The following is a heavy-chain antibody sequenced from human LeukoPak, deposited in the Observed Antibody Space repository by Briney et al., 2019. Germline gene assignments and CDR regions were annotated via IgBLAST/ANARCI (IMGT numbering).Heavy chain of an antibody. CDR1: GFTFSSYA. V-gene: IGHV3-23*01. D-gene: IGHD3-22*01. CDR3: AKWLATYDSPTPFDY. CDR2: ISGSGVST. J-gene: IGHJ4*02. Sequence: PGGSLRLSCAASGFTFSSYAMSWVRQAPGKGLEWVSAISGSGVSTYYADSVKGRFTISRDNSKNTLYLQMNSLRAEDTAVYYCAKWLATYDSPTPFDYWGQGTLVTVSS.